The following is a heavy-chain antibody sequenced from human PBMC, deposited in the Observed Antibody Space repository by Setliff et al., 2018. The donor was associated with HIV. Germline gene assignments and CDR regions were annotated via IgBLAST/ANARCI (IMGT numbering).Heavy chain of an antibody. J-gene: IGHJ6*04. Sequence: GGSLRLSCAASGFTFSASWMSWVRQAPGKGLEWVSSINWNGGSTGYADSVKGRFTISRDNAKNSLYLQMNSLRAEDTALYYCARDIPFGDLLMLQAYMDVWGKGTTVTVS. CDR2: INWNGGST. CDR1: GFTFSASW. V-gene: IGHV3-20*04. D-gene: IGHD3-10*01. CDR3: ARDIPFGDLLMLQAYMDV.